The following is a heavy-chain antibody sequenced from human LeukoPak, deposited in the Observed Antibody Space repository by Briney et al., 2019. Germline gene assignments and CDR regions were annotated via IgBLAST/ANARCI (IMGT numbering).Heavy chain of an antibody. CDR1: GGSISGYY. V-gene: IGHV4-59*01. Sequence: SETLSLTCTVSGGSISGYYWSWIRQPPGKGLGWIGYIYYSVSTDYNPSPTSRVTISVDTSRNQFSLRLSSVTAADTAVYYCARVTGYMTEDFFDYWGQGTLVTVSS. CDR2: IYYSVST. D-gene: IGHD6-13*01. CDR3: ARVTGYMTEDFFDY. J-gene: IGHJ4*02.